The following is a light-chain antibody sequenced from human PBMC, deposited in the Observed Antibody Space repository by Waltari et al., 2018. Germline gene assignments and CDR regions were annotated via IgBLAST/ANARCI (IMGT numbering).Light chain of an antibody. J-gene: IGKJ1*01. CDR3: QMYVRLPVT. CDR2: DAS. Sequence: EIVLTQSPGTLALSPGERATLSCRASRSVGRALAWYQQKPGQAPRLLIYDASSRATGIPDRCSGGGSGPDFSLTISRVEPEDFAVYYCQMYVRLPVTFGQGTKVEVK. CDR1: RSVGRA. V-gene: IGKV3-20*01.